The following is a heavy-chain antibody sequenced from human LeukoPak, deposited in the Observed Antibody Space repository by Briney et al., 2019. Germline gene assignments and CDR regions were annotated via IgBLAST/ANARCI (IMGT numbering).Heavy chain of an antibody. CDR3: ARASEYSPNWFDP. D-gene: IGHD5-12*01. Sequence: PSETLSLTCSVSGGSIRNYYWSWIRQPPGKGLEWIGFINYSGRTKYNPSLKSRVTISVDTSKNQFSLRLSSVTAADTAVYYCARASEYSPNWFDPWGQGTPVIVSS. CDR2: INYSGRT. V-gene: IGHV4-59*01. CDR1: GGSIRNYY. J-gene: IGHJ5*02.